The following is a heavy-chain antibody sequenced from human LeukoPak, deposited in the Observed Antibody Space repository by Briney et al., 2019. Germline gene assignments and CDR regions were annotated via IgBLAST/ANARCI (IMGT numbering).Heavy chain of an antibody. CDR1: GGSISSSSYY. J-gene: IGHJ4*02. Sequence: SETLSLTCTVSGGSISSSSYYWGWIRQPPGKGLEWIGSIYYSGSTYYNPSLKSRVTISVDTPKNQFSLKLSSVTAADTAVYYCARLEGIVGATIDYWGQGTLVTVSS. CDR3: ARLEGIVGATIDY. D-gene: IGHD1-26*01. V-gene: IGHV4-39*01. CDR2: IYYSGST.